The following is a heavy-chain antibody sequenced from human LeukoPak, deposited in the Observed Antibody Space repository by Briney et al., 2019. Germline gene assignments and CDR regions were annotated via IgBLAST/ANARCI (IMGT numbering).Heavy chain of an antibody. J-gene: IGHJ5*02. V-gene: IGHV3-48*02. Sequence: GGSLRLSCAASGFNFRSYSMNWVRQAPGKGLEWVSYISIIRSTIYYADSVKGRFTISRDNAKNSLYLQMNSLRDDDTAVYYCVRGVGVSRFNYLDPWGQGTLVIVSS. CDR1: GFNFRSYS. CDR2: ISIIRSTI. D-gene: IGHD1-7*01. CDR3: VRGVGVSRFNYLDP.